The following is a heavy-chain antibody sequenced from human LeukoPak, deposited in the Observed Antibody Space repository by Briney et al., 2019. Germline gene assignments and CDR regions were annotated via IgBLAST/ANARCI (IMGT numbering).Heavy chain of an antibody. J-gene: IGHJ6*04. CDR1: GGSISSGGYY. D-gene: IGHD3-10*01. V-gene: IGHV4-31*03. CDR3: ARDGTYYYGSGSYPNYYYYGMDV. Sequence: SETLSLTCTVSGGSISSGGYYWSWIRQHPGKGLEWIGYIYYSGSTYYNPSLKSRVTISVDTSKNQFSLKLSSVTAADTAVYYCARDGTYYYGSGSYPNYYYYGMDVWGKGTTVTVSS. CDR2: IYYSGST.